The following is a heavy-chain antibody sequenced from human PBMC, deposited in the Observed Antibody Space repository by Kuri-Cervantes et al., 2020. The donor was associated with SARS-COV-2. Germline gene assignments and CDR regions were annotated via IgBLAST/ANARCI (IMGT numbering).Heavy chain of an antibody. CDR2: INPNSGGT. D-gene: IGHD2-2*01. CDR3: ARDHSQLLFLLDYYYYMDV. Sequence: ASVKVSCKASGYTFTSYGISWVRQAPGQGLGWMGWINPNSGGTNYAQKFQGRVTMTRDTSISTAYMELSRLRSDDTAVYYCARDHSQLLFLLDYYYYMDVWGKGTTVTVSS. V-gene: IGHV1-2*02. CDR1: GYTFTSYG. J-gene: IGHJ6*03.